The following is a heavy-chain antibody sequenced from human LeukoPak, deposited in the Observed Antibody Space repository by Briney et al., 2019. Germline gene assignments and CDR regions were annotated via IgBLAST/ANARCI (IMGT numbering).Heavy chain of an antibody. Sequence: PSETLSLTRTVSGGSIRYYYWSWIRQPPGKGLEWIGYIYYNGSTNYNPSLKSRVTISVDMSKNQFSLKLSSVTAADTAVYYCARSYDSSGYYVDYWGQGTLVTVSS. CDR3: ARSYDSSGYYVDY. J-gene: IGHJ4*02. D-gene: IGHD3-22*01. CDR1: GGSIRYYY. CDR2: IYYNGST. V-gene: IGHV4-59*01.